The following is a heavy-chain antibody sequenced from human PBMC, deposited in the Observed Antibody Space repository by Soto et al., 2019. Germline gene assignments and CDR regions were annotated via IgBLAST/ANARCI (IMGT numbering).Heavy chain of an antibody. CDR3: ARGVKQWLVWGDDYYYYMDV. CDR1: GFTLSDYY. J-gene: IGHJ6*03. V-gene: IGHV3-11*01. Sequence: QVQLVESGGGLAKPGGSLRLSCEASGFTLSDYYMSWIRQAPGKGLEWISYISSSGTIIYYADSVKGRFTISRDNDKKSLYLQMNSLRAEDTAVYYCARGVKQWLVWGDDYYYYMDVWGKGTTVTVSS. D-gene: IGHD6-19*01. CDR2: ISSSGTII.